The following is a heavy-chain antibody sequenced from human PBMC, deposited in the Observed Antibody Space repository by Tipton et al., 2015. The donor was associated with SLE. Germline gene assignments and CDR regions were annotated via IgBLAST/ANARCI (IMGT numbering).Heavy chain of an antibody. V-gene: IGHV4-38-2*02. CDR1: GYSIRSGYF. Sequence: TLSLTCTVSGYSIRSGYFWGWIRQPPGKGLEWIGSMYHSGSAYYSPSLKSRVTISVDTSKNQFSLKMRSVNAADTAVYYCAREDGSGWYDYWGQGTLVTVSS. CDR2: MYHSGSA. CDR3: AREDGSGWYDY. D-gene: IGHD6-19*01. J-gene: IGHJ4*02.